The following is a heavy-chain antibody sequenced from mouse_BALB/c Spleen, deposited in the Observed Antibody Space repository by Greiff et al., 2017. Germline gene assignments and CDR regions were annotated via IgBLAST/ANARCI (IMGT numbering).Heavy chain of an antibody. CDR1: GFTFSSYG. Sequence: EVQLEESGAGLVQPGGSLKLSCAASGFTFSSYGMRWVRQAPEKGLEWVAYISSGSSTIYYADTVKGRFTISRDNPKNTLFLQMTSLRSEDTAMSYDATVGYYGSSYYYALDYWGQGTSVTVSS. J-gene: IGHJ4*01. CDR2: ISSGSSTI. V-gene: IGHV5-17*02. CDR3: ATVGYYGSSYYYALDY. D-gene: IGHD1-3*01.